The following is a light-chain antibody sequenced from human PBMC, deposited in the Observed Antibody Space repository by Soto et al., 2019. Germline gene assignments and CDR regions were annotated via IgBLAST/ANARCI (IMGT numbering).Light chain of an antibody. CDR3: QQYSTLPHT. CDR2: GIS. J-gene: IGKJ2*01. Sequence: ENVLTQSPGTLSLSPGEGATLSCRATQSVTSRYFAWYQQKPGQAPRLLIYGISSRATDIPDRFSGSGSGTDYTLTISSLEPEDFGVYYCQQYSTLPHTFGQGTKLEVK. CDR1: QSVTSRY. V-gene: IGKV3-20*01.